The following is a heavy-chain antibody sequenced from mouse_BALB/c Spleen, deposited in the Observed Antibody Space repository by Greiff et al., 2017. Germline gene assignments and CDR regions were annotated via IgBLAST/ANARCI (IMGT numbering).Heavy chain of an antibody. CDR3: AREPFSLLRYYAMDY. J-gene: IGHJ4*01. CDR1: GFTFSSYA. Sequence: EVKLVESGGGLVKPGGSLKLSCAASGFTFSSYAMSWVRQTPEKRLEWVASISSGGSTYYPDSVKGRFTISRGNARNILYLQMSSLRSEDTAMYYCAREPFSLLRYYAMDYWGQGTSVTVSS. D-gene: IGHD1-2*01. V-gene: IGHV5-6-5*01. CDR2: ISSGGST.